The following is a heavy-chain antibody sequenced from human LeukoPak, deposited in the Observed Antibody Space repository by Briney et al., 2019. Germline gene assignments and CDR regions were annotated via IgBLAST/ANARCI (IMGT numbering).Heavy chain of an antibody. V-gene: IGHV4-39*02. Sequence: SETLSLTCTVSGGSISSGIYYWAWIRQPPGKGLEWIGSIYYRGNTYYNPSLKSRVTLSVDTPKNQFSLNLSSVTAADTAVYYCARDGDGGPAEYFRHWGQGTLVTVSS. CDR3: ARDGDGGPAEYFRH. CDR1: GGSISSGIYY. J-gene: IGHJ1*01. D-gene: IGHD4-23*01. CDR2: IYYRGNT.